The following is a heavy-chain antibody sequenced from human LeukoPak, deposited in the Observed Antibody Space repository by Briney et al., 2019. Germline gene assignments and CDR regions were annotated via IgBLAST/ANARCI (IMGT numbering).Heavy chain of an antibody. Sequence: GKSLKISCKGSGYNFANYWIAWVRQMPGKGLEWMGIIHPGNSDIRYSPSFQGQVTISADKSISTAYLQWSSLKASDTAIYYCARAPTGFPNWFDPWGQGTLVTVSS. CDR3: ARAPTGFPNWFDP. D-gene: IGHD2-8*02. V-gene: IGHV5-51*01. CDR2: IHPGNSDI. CDR1: GYNFANYW. J-gene: IGHJ5*02.